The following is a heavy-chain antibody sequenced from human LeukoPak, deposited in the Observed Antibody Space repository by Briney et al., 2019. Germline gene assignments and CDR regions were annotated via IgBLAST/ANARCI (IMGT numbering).Heavy chain of an antibody. CDR3: AKRHTIGGYYYFED. V-gene: IGHV3-23*01. D-gene: IGHD5-12*01. Sequence: GGSVRLSCAASGFTLSSYAMTWVRQAPGKGLEWVSTINGSADSTYYADSVKGRFTISRDNSKNTLYLQMNTLSAEDTALYYCAKRHTIGGYYYFEDWGQGTLVTVSS. CDR1: GFTLSSYA. J-gene: IGHJ4*02. CDR2: INGSADST.